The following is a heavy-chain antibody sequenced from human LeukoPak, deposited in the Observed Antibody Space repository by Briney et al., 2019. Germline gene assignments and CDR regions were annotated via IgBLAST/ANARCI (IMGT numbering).Heavy chain of an antibody. V-gene: IGHV6-1*01. CDR1: GDSVSSKSAD. CDR2: TYYRSKWYN. Sequence: SQTLSLTCAISGDSVSSKSADWNWIRQSPSRGLEWLGRTYYRSKWYNDYAVSVKSRITINPDTSKNQFSLQLNSVTPEDTAVYYCARGRGYSSSWYLWYFDYWGQGTLVTVSS. D-gene: IGHD6-13*01. CDR3: ARGRGYSSSWYLWYFDY. J-gene: IGHJ4*02.